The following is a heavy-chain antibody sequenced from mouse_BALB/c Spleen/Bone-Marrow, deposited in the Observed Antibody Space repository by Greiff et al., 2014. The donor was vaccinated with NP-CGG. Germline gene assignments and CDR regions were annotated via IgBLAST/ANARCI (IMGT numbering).Heavy chain of an antibody. CDR3: ARLGYRYGYWFFDV. V-gene: IGHV14-3*02. CDR2: IDPANGCT. J-gene: IGHJ1*01. Sequence: EVQLQQSGAELVKPGASVKLSCTASGFNIKDTYMHWVKQRPEQGLEWIGRIDPANGCTKYDPKFQGKATITADTSSNTAYLQLSSLTSEDTAVYYCARLGYRYGYWFFDVWGAGTTVTVSS. CDR1: GFNIKDTY. D-gene: IGHD2-14*01.